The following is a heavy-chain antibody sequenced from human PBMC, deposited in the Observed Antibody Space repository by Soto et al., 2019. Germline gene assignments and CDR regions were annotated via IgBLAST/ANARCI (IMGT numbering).Heavy chain of an antibody. V-gene: IGHV6-1*01. CDR1: GDSVSRKSAA. J-gene: IGHJ6*02. CDR2: TYYRAKWYN. Sequence: SKHLGLMCAISGDSVSRKSAAWNRIRQSPSGGREWLGRTYYRAKWYNDYAVSVKSRITINPDTSKNQFSLQLNSVTPEDTAVYCCARVVGRYSSGWGVGGYGTDVWGQGTTVTVS. D-gene: IGHD6-19*01. CDR3: ARVVGRYSSGWGVGGYGTDV.